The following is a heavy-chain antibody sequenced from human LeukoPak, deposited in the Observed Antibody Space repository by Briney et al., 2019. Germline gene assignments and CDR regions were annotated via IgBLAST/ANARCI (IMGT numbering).Heavy chain of an antibody. V-gene: IGHV3-30*02. Sequence: GGSLRLSCAGSGFSFSSYGMHWVRQAPGKGLEWMAFIRSDGSNKYYADSVKGRFTISRDNSKNTLYLQMNSLRAEDTALYYCVKDNPLDYWGQGTLVIVSS. CDR2: IRSDGSNK. J-gene: IGHJ4*02. D-gene: IGHD1-14*01. CDR1: GFSFSSYG. CDR3: VKDNPLDY.